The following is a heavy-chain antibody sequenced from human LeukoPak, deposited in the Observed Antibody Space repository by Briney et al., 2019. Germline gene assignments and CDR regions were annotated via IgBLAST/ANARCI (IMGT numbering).Heavy chain of an antibody. D-gene: IGHD3-10*01. Sequence: SETLSLTCTVSGGSISSYYWSWIRQPPGKGLEWVGYIYYSGSTNYNPSLKSRVTISVDTSKNQFSLKLSSVTAADTAVYYCARISITMVRGPGWFDHWGQGTLVTVSS. CDR3: ARISITMVRGPGWFDH. CDR1: GGSISSYY. CDR2: IYYSGST. V-gene: IGHV4-59*01. J-gene: IGHJ5*02.